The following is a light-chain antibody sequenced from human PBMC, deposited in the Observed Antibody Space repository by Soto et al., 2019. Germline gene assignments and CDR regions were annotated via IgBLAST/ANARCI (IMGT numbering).Light chain of an antibody. CDR1: QSVSSSY. V-gene: IGKV3-20*01. J-gene: IGKJ4*01. CDR2: GAS. Sequence: ESALTQSPGTLSLCPGERATLSCLASQSVSSSYLAWYQQKPGQAPRLLIYGASSRATGIPDRFSGSGSGTDFTLTISRLEPEDFAVYYCQQYGSSPLTFGGGTKVDI. CDR3: QQYGSSPLT.